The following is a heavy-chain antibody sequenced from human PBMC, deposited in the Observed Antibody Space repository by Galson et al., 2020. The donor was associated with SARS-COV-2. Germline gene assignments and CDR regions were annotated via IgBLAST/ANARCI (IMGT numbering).Heavy chain of an antibody. J-gene: IGHJ6*02. D-gene: IGHD3-3*01. CDR2: ISAYNGNT. CDR3: ARDQETYYDFWSGYYPSIYYYGMDV. Sequence: FTSYGISWVRQAPGQGLEWMEWISAYNGNTNYAQKLQGRVTMTTDTSTSTAYMELRSLRSDDTAVYYCARDQETYYDFWSGYYPSIYYYGMDVWGQGTTVTVSS. V-gene: IGHV1-18*04. CDR1: FTSYG.